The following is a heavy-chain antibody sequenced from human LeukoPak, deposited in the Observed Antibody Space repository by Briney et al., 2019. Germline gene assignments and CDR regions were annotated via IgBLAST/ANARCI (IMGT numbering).Heavy chain of an antibody. J-gene: IGHJ5*02. CDR3: ARDQFAGDYGYNWFDP. Sequence: PSETLSLTCTVSGGSISSYYWSWIRQPPGKGLEWIGYIYYSGSTNYNPSLKSRVTISVDTSKNQFSLKLSSVTAADTAVYYCARDQFAGDYGYNWFDPWGQGTLVTVSS. D-gene: IGHD4-17*01. CDR1: GGSISSYY. CDR2: IYYSGST. V-gene: IGHV4-59*01.